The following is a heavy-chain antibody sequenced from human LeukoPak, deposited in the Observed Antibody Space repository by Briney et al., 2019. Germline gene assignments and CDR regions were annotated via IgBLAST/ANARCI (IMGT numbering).Heavy chain of an antibody. J-gene: IGHJ5*02. Sequence: GGSLRLSCAASGFTFSSYSMNWVRQAPGKGLEWVSSISSSSSYIYDADSVKGRFTISRDNAKNSLYLQMNSLRAEDTAVYYCAKSRPEYSSSSPGFDPWGEGTLVTVSS. CDR2: ISSSSSYI. V-gene: IGHV3-21*01. D-gene: IGHD6-6*01. CDR1: GFTFSSYS. CDR3: AKSRPEYSSSSPGFDP.